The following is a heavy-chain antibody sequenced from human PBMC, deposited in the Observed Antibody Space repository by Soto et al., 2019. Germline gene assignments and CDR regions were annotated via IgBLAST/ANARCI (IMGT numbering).Heavy chain of an antibody. Sequence: GGSLRLSCAASGFTFSSYAMHWVRQAPGKGLEWVAVISYDGSNKYYADSVKGRFTISRDNSKNTLYLQMNSLRAEDTAVYYCARDPGGYYDSSGHSYYFDYWGQGTLVTVSS. V-gene: IGHV3-30-3*01. J-gene: IGHJ4*02. CDR1: GFTFSSYA. D-gene: IGHD3-22*01. CDR3: ARDPGGYYDSSGHSYYFDY. CDR2: ISYDGSNK.